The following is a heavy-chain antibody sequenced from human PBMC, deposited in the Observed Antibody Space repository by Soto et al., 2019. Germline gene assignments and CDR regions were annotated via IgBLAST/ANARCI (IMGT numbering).Heavy chain of an antibody. Sequence: QVQLVQSGAEVKKPGASVKVSCKASGYTFTSYGISWVRQAPGQGLEWMGWISAYNGNTNYAQKLQGRVTMTTDTTTSTAYMELRSMRSDDTAVYYCARTRRLIAVAGIPFDPWGQGTLVTVSS. V-gene: IGHV1-18*01. CDR1: GYTFTSYG. CDR2: ISAYNGNT. D-gene: IGHD6-13*01. CDR3: ARTRRLIAVAGIPFDP. J-gene: IGHJ5*02.